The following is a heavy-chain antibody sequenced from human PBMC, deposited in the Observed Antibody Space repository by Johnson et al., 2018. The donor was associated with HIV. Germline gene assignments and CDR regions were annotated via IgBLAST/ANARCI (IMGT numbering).Heavy chain of an antibody. J-gene: IGHJ3*02. Sequence: QVQLVESGGGLVKPGGSLRLSCVASGFTFSDYYMSWIRQAPGKGLEWVSYISGSGSYRDYSDSVKGRFTISRDNAKNSLYLQRNSLRAEDTAVYYCARENGVEMATVNDAFDIWGQGTMVTVSS. CDR1: GFTFSDYY. D-gene: IGHD5-24*01. V-gene: IGHV3-11*04. CDR3: ARENGVEMATVNDAFDI. CDR2: ISGSGSYR.